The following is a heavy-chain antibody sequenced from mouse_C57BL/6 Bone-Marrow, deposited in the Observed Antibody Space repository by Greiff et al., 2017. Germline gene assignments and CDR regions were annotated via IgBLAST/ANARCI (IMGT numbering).Heavy chain of an antibody. CDR2: IYPGDGDT. Sequence: QVQLQQSGPELVKPGASVKISCKASGYAFSSSWMNWVKQRPGKGLEWIGRIYPGDGDTNYNGKFKGKATLTADKSSSTAYMRLSSLTSEDSAVYFCARIPYSNYLDYWGQGTTLTVSS. CDR3: ARIPYSNYLDY. CDR1: GYAFSSSW. V-gene: IGHV1-82*01. D-gene: IGHD2-5*01. J-gene: IGHJ2*01.